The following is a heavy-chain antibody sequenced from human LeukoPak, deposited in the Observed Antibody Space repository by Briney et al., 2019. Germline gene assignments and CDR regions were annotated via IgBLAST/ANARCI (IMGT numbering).Heavy chain of an antibody. J-gene: IGHJ6*02. CDR1: GFPFSSYS. CDR2: IRSSSTRI. CDR3: ARVNKPADYEYYGLDV. Sequence: GGSLRLSCEASGFPFSSYSMNWVRQAPGKGLEWVSYIRSSSTRIYYADSVKGRFTVSRDNAKNSMYLQMTSLRAEDTAVYYCARVNKPADYEYYGLDVWGQGTTVTISS. D-gene: IGHD1/OR15-1a*01. V-gene: IGHV3-48*01.